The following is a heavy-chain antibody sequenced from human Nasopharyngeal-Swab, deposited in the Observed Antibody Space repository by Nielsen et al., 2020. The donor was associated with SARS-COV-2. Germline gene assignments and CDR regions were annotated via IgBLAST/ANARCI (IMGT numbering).Heavy chain of an antibody. D-gene: IGHD3-22*01. CDR1: GYTFTSYG. J-gene: IGHJ6*02. V-gene: IGHV1-18*01. CDR3: ARDVESDSSGYYYYYGMDV. CDR2: ISAYNGNT. Sequence: ASVKVSCKAYGYTFTSYGISWVRQAPGQGLEWMGWISAYNGNTNYAQKLQGRVTMTTDTSTSTAYMELRSLRSDDTAVYYCARDVESDSSGYYYYYGMDVWGQGTTVTVSS.